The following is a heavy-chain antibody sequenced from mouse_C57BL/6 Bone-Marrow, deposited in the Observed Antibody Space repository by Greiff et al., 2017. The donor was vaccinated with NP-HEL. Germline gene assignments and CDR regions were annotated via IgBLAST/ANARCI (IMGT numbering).Heavy chain of an antibody. Sequence: EVQLQQSGPVLVKPGASVKMSCKASGYTFTDYYMNWVKQSHGKSLEWIGVINPYNGGTSYNQKFKGKATLTVDKSSSTAYMELNSLTSEDSAVYYCARDQGGPIYYGAMDYWGQGTSVTVSS. D-gene: IGHD1-1*01. V-gene: IGHV1-19*01. CDR3: ARDQGGPIYYGAMDY. CDR1: GYTFTDYY. J-gene: IGHJ4*01. CDR2: INPYNGGT.